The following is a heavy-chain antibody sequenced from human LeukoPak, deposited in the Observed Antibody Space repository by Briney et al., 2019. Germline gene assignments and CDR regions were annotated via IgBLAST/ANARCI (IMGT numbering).Heavy chain of an antibody. CDR1: GGSFSGYY. CDR2: IYYSGST. CDR3: ARDSYCSSTSCYSGAFDI. V-gene: IGHV4-59*01. D-gene: IGHD2-2*01. Sequence: PSETLSLTCAVYGGSFSGYYWSWIRQPPGKGLEWIGYIYYSGSTNYNPSLKSRVTISVDTSKNQFSLKLSSVTAADTAVYYCARDSYCSSTSCYSGAFDIWGQGTMVTVSS. J-gene: IGHJ3*02.